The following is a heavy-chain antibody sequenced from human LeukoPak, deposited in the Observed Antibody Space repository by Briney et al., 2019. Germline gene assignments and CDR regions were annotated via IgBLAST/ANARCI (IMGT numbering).Heavy chain of an antibody. V-gene: IGHV4-30-4*01. CDR1: GGSISSGDYY. CDR3: ARGAGYSGYDWYYYYGMDV. Sequence: SETLSLTCTVSGGSISSGDYYWSWIRQPPGKGLEWIGYIYHSGSTYYNPSLKSRVTISVDTSKNQFSLKLSSVTAADTAVYYCARGAGYSGYDWYYYYGMDVWGKGTTVTVSS. J-gene: IGHJ6*04. CDR2: IYHSGST. D-gene: IGHD5-12*01.